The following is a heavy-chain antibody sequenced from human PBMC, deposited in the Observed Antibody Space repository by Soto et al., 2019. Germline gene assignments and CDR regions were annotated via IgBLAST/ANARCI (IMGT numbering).Heavy chain of an antibody. CDR1: GDCXCSNRGV. J-gene: IGHJ4*02. CDR3: ARGAQYRGRIFDY. V-gene: IGHV6-1*01. Sequence: SXTXSLTCGIAGDCXCSNRGVWNWLSQSPSRVLDWLGMTYYRSKWYNDYAVPLESLITINPDTPKNHLSLQLNFVTTVDTAVYFCARGAQYRGRIFDYSGKGTLLTV. CDR2: TYYRSKWYN. D-gene: IGHD1-26*01.